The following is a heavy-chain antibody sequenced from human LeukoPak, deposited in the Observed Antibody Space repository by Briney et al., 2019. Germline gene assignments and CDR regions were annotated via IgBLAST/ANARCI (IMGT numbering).Heavy chain of an antibody. CDR2: INHSGST. CDR1: GGSFSGYY. V-gene: IGHV4-34*01. Sequence: PSETLSLTCAVYGGSFSGYYWSWIRQPPGKGLEWIGEINHSGSTNYNPSLKSRVAISVDTSKNQFSLKLSSVTAADTAVYYCASETGGYSYGRRPLYYYYYMDVWGKGTTVTISS. CDR3: ASETGGYSYGRRPLYYYYYMDV. D-gene: IGHD5-18*01. J-gene: IGHJ6*03.